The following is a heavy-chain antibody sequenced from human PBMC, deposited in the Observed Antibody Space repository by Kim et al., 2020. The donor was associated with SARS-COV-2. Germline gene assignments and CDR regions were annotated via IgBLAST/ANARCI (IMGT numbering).Heavy chain of an antibody. V-gene: IGHV4-39*01. D-gene: IGHD3-16*01. Sequence: SETLSLTCTVSGGSISSSSYYWGWIRQPPGKGLEWIGSIYYSGSTYYNPSLKSRVTISVDTSKNQFSLKLSSVTAADTAVYYCARHGAPYYDYVWGSYRSAGLGYYFDYWGQGTLVTVSS. J-gene: IGHJ4*02. CDR2: IYYSGST. CDR1: GGSISSSSYY. CDR3: ARHGAPYYDYVWGSYRSAGLGYYFDY.